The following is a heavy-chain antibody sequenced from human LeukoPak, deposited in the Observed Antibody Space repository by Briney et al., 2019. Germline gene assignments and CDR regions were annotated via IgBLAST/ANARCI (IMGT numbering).Heavy chain of an antibody. D-gene: IGHD3-3*01. CDR2: INPSSGGT. CDR3: ARAWPLRRITIFGGFDP. J-gene: IGHJ5*02. Sequence: ASVKVSCKASGYTFTGYYMHWVRQAPGQGLEWMGRINPSSGGTNYAQKFQGRVTMTRDTSISTAYMELSRLRSDDTAVYYCARAWPLRRITIFGGFDPWGQGTLVTVSS. CDR1: GYTFTGYY. V-gene: IGHV1-2*06.